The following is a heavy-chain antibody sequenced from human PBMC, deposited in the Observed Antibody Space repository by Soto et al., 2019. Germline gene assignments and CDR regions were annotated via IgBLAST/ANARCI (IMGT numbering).Heavy chain of an antibody. Sequence: GGTLRLSCAASGFTFGDYWMHWVRQPPGKGPEWVSRMTGDGRTTQYADSVKGRFTASRDNAKSTLYLQMNSLRAEDTAVYYCATAEVDYWGPGTLVTVSS. CDR2: MTGDGRTT. J-gene: IGHJ4*02. CDR1: GFTFGDYW. V-gene: IGHV3-74*03. CDR3: ATAEVDY.